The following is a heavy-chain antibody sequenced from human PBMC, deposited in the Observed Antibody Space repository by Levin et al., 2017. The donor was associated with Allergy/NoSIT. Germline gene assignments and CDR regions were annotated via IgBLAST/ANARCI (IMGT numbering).Heavy chain of an antibody. Sequence: SQTLSLPCTVSGGSIRSSISYWGWTRQAPGKGLEWIGSIYNSGSTYYNPSLKSRVTTSVDTSKNQFSLKLSSVTAADTAVYYCARQCYDILTGYYNFDYWGQGTLVTVSS. V-gene: IGHV4-39*01. CDR2: IYNSGST. J-gene: IGHJ4*02. CDR1: GGSIRSSISY. D-gene: IGHD3-9*01. CDR3: ARQCYDILTGYYNFDY.